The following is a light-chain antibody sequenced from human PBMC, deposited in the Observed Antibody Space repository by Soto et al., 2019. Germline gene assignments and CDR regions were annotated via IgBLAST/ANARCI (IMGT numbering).Light chain of an antibody. J-gene: IGKJ1*01. CDR1: QSLTSSY. CDR2: GAS. V-gene: IGKV3-20*01. Sequence: EIVLTQSPGTLSLSPGERATLSCRASQSLTSSYLAWYQQKPGQSPRLLMYGASSRATGIPDRFSGSVSETDFTLTISRLEPEDFAVYYCQQYGSPPWTFGQGTKVEIK. CDR3: QQYGSPPWT.